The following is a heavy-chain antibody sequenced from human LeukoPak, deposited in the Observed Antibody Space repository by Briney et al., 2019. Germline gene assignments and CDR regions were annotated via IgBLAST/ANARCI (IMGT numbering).Heavy chain of an antibody. J-gene: IGHJ5*02. D-gene: IGHD1-26*01. CDR2: IYYSGST. CDR1: GGSFSGYY. Sequence: SETLSLTCAVYGGSFSGYYWSWIRQPPGKGLEWIGYIYYSGSTNYNPSLKSRVTISLDTSKNQFSLNLSSVTAADTAVYYCAKDARGWELRGNWFDPWGQGTLVTVSS. CDR3: AKDARGWELRGNWFDP. V-gene: IGHV4-59*08.